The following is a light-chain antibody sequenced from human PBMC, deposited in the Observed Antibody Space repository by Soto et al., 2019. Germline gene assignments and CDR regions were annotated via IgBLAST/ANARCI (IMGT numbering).Light chain of an antibody. J-gene: IGLJ3*02. CDR3: SSYASSGAVV. CDR1: SSDVGAYNY. Sequence: QSALTQPASVSGSPGQPITISCTGTSSDVGAYNYVSWYQLHPGKAPKLMIYEVNNRPSGVSHRFSGSKSGNTASLTFSGLQPEDEAGYYCSSYASSGAVVFGGGTKLTVL. CDR2: EVN. V-gene: IGLV2-14*01.